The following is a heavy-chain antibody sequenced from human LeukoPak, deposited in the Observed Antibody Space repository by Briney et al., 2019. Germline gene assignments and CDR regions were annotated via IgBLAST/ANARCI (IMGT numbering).Heavy chain of an antibody. D-gene: IGHD3-16*01. CDR2: IYYSGST. CDR3: APQRGGLTRFDY. Sequence: SETLSLTCTVSGGSISSSSYYWGWICQPPGKGLEWIGSIYYSGSTYYNPSLKSRVTISVDTSKNQFSLKLTSVTAADTAVYYCAPQRGGLTRFDYWGQGTLVTVSS. J-gene: IGHJ4*02. CDR1: GGSISSSSYY. V-gene: IGHV4-39*01.